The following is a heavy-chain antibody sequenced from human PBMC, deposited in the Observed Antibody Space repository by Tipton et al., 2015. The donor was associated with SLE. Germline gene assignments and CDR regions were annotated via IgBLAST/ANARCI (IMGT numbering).Heavy chain of an antibody. J-gene: IGHJ4*02. D-gene: IGHD6-13*01. CDR2: IYYSGST. Sequence: LRLSCAASGFTFSSYSMNWVRQAPGKGLEWIGSIYYSGSTYYNPSLKSRVTISVDTSKNQFSLKLSSVTAADTAVYYCATPGAAAGHFDYWGQGTLVTVSS. CDR3: ATPGAAAGHFDY. CDR1: GFTFSSYSMN. V-gene: IGHV4-59*05.